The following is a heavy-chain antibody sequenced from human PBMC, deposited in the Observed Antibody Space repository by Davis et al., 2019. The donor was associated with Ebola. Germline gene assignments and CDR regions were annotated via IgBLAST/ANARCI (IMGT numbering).Heavy chain of an antibody. CDR3: AAGGVCGGDCH. J-gene: IGHJ4*02. V-gene: IGHV1-58*02. Sequence: SVKVSCKASGYTFTSYGISWVRQAPGQGLEWIGWIVVGSGNTNYAQKFQERVTITRDMSTSTAYMELSSLRSEDTAVYYCAAGGVCGGDCHWGQGTLVTVSS. CDR2: IVVGSGNT. D-gene: IGHD2-21*01. CDR1: GYTFTSYG.